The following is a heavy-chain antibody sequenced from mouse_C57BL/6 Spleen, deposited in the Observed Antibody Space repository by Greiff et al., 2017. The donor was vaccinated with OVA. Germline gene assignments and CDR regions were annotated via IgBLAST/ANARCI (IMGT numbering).Heavy chain of an antibody. V-gene: IGHV1-54*01. D-gene: IGHD4-1*01. J-gene: IGHJ2*01. Sequence: VQLQESGAELVRPGTSVKVSCQASGYAFTNYLIEWVKQRPGQGLEWIGVINPGSGGTNYNEKFKGKATLTADKSSSTAYMQLSSLTSEDSAVYFCARSLGRWYFDYWGQGTTLTVSS. CDR3: ARSLGRWYFDY. CDR1: GYAFTNYL. CDR2: INPGSGGT.